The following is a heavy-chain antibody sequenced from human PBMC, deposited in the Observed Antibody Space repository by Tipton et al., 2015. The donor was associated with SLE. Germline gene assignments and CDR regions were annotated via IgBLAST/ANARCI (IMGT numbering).Heavy chain of an antibody. Sequence: TLSLTCAVYGGSFSGYYWSWLRQPPGKGLEWIGENDHSGRTDYNPSLKSRVTLSVDTSNNQFSLKFTSMTAADTAVYYCARVQQLEYFDYWGQGTLVTVSS. V-gene: IGHV4-34*01. CDR2: NDHSGRT. J-gene: IGHJ4*02. D-gene: IGHD6-13*01. CDR1: GGSFSGYY. CDR3: ARVQQLEYFDY.